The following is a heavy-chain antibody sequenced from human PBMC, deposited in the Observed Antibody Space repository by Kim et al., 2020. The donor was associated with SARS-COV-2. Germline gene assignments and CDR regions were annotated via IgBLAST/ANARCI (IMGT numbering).Heavy chain of an antibody. CDR2: IYYSGST. V-gene: IGHV4-39*07. Sequence: SETLSLTCTVSGGSISSSSYYWGWIRQPPGKGLEWIGSIYYSGSTYYNPSLKSRVTISVDTSKNQFSLKLSSVTAAVTAVYYCASSTASLCRGGSCYGCYFYYWGQGTLVTVSS. CDR1: GGSISSSSYY. D-gene: IGHD2-15*01. CDR3: ASSTASLCRGGSCYGCYFYY. J-gene: IGHJ4*02.